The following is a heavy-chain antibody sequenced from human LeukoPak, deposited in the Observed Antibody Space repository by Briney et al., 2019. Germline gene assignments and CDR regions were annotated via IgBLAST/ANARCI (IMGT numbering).Heavy chain of an antibody. Sequence: SETLSLTCTVSGGSISSSTYYWGWIRQPPGKGLEWIGTIYSSGSTYYNPSLKSRVTISVDTSKNQFSLKLNSVTAADTAVYYCARAGDSSSWYNFDYWGQGTLVTVSS. J-gene: IGHJ4*02. D-gene: IGHD6-13*01. CDR1: GGSISSSTYY. CDR3: ARAGDSSSWYNFDY. CDR2: IYSSGST. V-gene: IGHV4-39*07.